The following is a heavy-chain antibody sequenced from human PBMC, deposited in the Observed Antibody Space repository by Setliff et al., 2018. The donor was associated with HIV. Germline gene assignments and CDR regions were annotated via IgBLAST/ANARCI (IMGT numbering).Heavy chain of an antibody. CDR1: GGTFGSYA. CDR3: ARPGIAAAAYYFDY. J-gene: IGHJ4*02. CDR2: INPNSGGT. Sequence: GASVKVSCKASGGTFGSYAISWVRQAPGQGLEWMGRINPNSGGTNYAQKFQGRVTTTRDTSTSTVYMDLSSLRSEDTAVYYCARPGIAAAAYYFDYWGQGALVTVSS. D-gene: IGHD6-13*01. V-gene: IGHV1-2*06.